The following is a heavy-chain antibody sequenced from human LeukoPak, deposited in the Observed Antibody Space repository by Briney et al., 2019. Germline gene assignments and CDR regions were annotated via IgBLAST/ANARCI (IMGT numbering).Heavy chain of an antibody. D-gene: IGHD4-23*01. CDR1: GGTFSSYA. Sequence: GASVKVSCKASGGTFSSYAISWVRQAPGQGLEWMGGIIPIFGTANYAQKFQGRVTITADESTSTAYMELSSLRSEDTAVYYCARDSTVVTPYYYYYYGMDVWGQGTTVTVSS. CDR2: IIPIFGTA. CDR3: ARDSTVVTPYYYYYYGMDV. V-gene: IGHV1-69*13. J-gene: IGHJ6*02.